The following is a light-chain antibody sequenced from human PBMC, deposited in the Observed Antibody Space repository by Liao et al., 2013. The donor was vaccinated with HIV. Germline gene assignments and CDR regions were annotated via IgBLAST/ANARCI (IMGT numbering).Light chain of an antibody. V-gene: IGLV3-21*01. J-gene: IGLJ1*01. CDR3: QSADSSGTYV. CDR2: YDS. CDR1: NIGGKS. Sequence: SYELTQPPSVSVAPGETATITCGGNNIGGKSVHWYQQRPGQAPVLVIYYDSDRPSGIPERFSGSSSGTTVTLTISGVQAEDEADYYCQSADSSGTYVFGTGTKVTVL.